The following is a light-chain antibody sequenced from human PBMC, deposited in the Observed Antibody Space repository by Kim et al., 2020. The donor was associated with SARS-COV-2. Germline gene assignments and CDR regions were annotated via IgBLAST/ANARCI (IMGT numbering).Light chain of an antibody. CDR3: QQYGNSPCT. J-gene: IGKJ3*01. CDR2: DAS. CDR1: QTVTSNR. V-gene: IGKV3-20*01. Sequence: DIVLTQSPDTLSLFPGERATFSCRASQTVTSNRLAWYQQKPGQPPRLLIYDASIRAAGIPDRFSGSGSGTGFTLTISRLKPEDFAVYYCQQYGNSPCTFGPGTKVDIK.